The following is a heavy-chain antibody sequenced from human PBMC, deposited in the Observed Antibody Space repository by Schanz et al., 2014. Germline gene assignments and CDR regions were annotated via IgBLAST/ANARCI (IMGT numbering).Heavy chain of an antibody. V-gene: IGHV1-46*01. CDR2: VNPSVRGT. J-gene: IGHJ4*02. D-gene: IGHD6-6*01. CDR1: GYTLSAYS. CDR3: ARDQSPYTNSSDVRYFDY. Sequence: QVQLVQSGGEMKKPGASVKVSCKASGYTLSAYSLHWVRQAPGQGLEWMGIVNPSVRGTHFARKFQGRVTVTSDTSTSTVYMELSGLRSEDTAVYYCARDQSPYTNSSDVRYFDYWGQGTLVTVSS.